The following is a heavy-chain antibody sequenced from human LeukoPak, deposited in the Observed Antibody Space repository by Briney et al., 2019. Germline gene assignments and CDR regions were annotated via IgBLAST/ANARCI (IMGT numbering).Heavy chain of an antibody. D-gene: IGHD3-10*01. CDR1: GYTFTSYY. J-gene: IGHJ4*02. CDR3: ARDSVPYYYGSGSFDY. CDR2: INPSGGST. Sequence: ASVKVSCKASGYTFTSYYMHWVRHAPGQGLEWMGIINPSGGSTSYAQKFQGRVTMTRDMSTSTVYMELSSLRTEDTAVYYCARDSVPYYYGSGSFDYWGQGTLVTVSS. V-gene: IGHV1-46*01.